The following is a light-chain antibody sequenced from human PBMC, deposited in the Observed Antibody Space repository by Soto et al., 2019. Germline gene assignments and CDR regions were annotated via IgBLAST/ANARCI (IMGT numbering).Light chain of an antibody. CDR1: QNIFSY. V-gene: IGKV1-39*01. Sequence: DIQMTQSQSSLSASVGDRVTITCRASQNIFSYLYWYQQKPGKAPNLLIYAASYLQSWVPLSFSGSGSGADFTLTSSILHCEGSGTYNCQESYNVPLTFGQGTQVDFK. CDR3: QESYNVPLT. J-gene: IGKJ1*01. CDR2: AAS.